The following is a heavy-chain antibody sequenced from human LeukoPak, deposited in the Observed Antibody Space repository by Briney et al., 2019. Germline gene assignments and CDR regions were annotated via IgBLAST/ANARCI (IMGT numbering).Heavy chain of an antibody. J-gene: IGHJ4*02. CDR1: GFTFCSNW. Sequence: PGGSLRLSCAASGFTFCSNWMHWIRQAPGKGLVWVSRISSDGSNTNYADSVKGRFTISRDNAKNTLYLQMDSLTAEDTAVYYCASRNFGSSPFDYWGQGTLVTVSS. V-gene: IGHV3-74*01. CDR2: ISSDGSNT. CDR3: ASRNFGSSPFDY. D-gene: IGHD3-10*01.